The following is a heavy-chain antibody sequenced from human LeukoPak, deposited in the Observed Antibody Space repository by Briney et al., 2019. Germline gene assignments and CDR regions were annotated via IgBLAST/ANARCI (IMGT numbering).Heavy chain of an antibody. CDR2: ISGSTGNT. V-gene: IGHV3-23*01. CDR3: ARALGIMALDY. Sequence: PGESLRLSCVASGFTFSSSAMSWVRQAPGKGLEWVSVISGSTGNTYYTDSVKGRFTISRDNSKNTVYLQLNSLRAEDTAVYYCARALGIMALDYWGQGTLVTVSA. D-gene: IGHD7-27*01. CDR1: GFTFSSSA. J-gene: IGHJ4*02.